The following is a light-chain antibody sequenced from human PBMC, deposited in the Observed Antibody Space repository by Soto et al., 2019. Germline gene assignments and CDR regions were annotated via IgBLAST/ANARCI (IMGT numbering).Light chain of an antibody. V-gene: IGKV3-11*01. Sequence: EIVLTQSPATLSLSPGERATLSCRASQSVSSYLAWYQQKPGQAPRLLIYDASNRATGISARFSGSGSGTDFTLTISELEPEDFAVYYCQHYEWSLTWTVGPGTKVDIK. CDR2: DAS. CDR3: QHYEWSLTWT. CDR1: QSVSSY. J-gene: IGKJ1*01.